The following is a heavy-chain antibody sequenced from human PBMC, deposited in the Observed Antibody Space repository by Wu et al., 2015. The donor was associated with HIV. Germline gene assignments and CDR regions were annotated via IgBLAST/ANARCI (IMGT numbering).Heavy chain of an antibody. CDR2: INPSGGSP. CDR3: ARAVVGGGVNFDY. J-gene: IGHJ4*02. Sequence: QVQLVQSGAEVKKPGASVKVSCKASGYTFTRYYMHWVRQAPGQGLEWMGIINPSGGSPSYAQKFQGRVTMTSDTSTSTIYMEVSSLRSDDTAVYYCARAVVGGGVNFDYVGPGNAGQRLL. D-gene: IGHD6-19*01. V-gene: IGHV1-46*01. CDR1: GYTFTRYY.